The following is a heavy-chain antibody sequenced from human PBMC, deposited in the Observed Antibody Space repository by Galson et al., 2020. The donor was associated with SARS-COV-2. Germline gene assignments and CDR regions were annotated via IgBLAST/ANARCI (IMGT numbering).Heavy chain of an antibody. D-gene: IGHD3-22*01. J-gene: IGHJ2*01. CDR2: INHSGST. CDR3: ARGEYYDSSGYYARYFDL. Sequence: SETLSLTCAVYGGSFSGYYWNWIRQFPGKGLEWIGEINHSGSTNYNPSLKSRVTISVDTSKKQFSLKLSSVTAADTAVYYCARGEYYDSSGYYARYFDLWGRGTLVTVSS. CDR1: GGSFSGYY. V-gene: IGHV4-34*01.